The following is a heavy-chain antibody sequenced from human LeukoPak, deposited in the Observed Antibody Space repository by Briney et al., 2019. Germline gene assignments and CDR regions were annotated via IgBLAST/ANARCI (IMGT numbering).Heavy chain of an antibody. V-gene: IGHV3-11*04. CDR1: GFTFSDYY. D-gene: IGHD6-19*01. J-gene: IGHJ4*02. Sequence: GGSLRLSCAASGFTFSDYYMSWIRQAPGKGLEWVSYISSSSSTIYYADSVKGRFTISRDNAKDTLYLQMNSLRAEDTAVYYCATLISGWSLYWGQGTLVTVSS. CDR3: ATLISGWSLY. CDR2: ISSSSSTI.